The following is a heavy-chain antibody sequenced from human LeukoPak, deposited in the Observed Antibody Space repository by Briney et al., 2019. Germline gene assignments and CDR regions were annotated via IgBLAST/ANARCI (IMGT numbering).Heavy chain of an antibody. D-gene: IGHD3-10*01. J-gene: IGHJ4*02. CDR1: GFTFSIYW. Sequence: GGSLRLSCAASGFTFSIYWMHWVRQAPGKGLVWVSRISSDGSSTTYADSVKGRFTISRDNAKDTLYLQMNSLRAEDTAVYYCARGENIYIDYWGQGTLDTVSS. CDR3: ARGENIYIDY. CDR2: ISSDGSST. V-gene: IGHV3-74*01.